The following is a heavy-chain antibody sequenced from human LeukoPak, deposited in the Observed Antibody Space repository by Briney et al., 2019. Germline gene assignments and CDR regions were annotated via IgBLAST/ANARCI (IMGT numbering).Heavy chain of an antibody. Sequence: GGSLRLSCAASGFTFSDYYMSWIHQAPGKGLEWVSYISSSGSTIYYADSVKGRFTISRDNAKNSLYLQMNSLRAEDTAVYYCARDQAQQLEAFDIWGQGTMVTVSS. J-gene: IGHJ3*02. D-gene: IGHD6-6*01. V-gene: IGHV3-11*04. CDR3: ARDQAQQLEAFDI. CDR2: ISSSGSTI. CDR1: GFTFSDYY.